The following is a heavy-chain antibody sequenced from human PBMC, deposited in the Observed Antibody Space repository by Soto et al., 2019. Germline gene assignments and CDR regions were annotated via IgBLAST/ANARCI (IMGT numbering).Heavy chain of an antibody. D-gene: IGHD2-2*01. J-gene: IGHJ5*02. CDR2: IYYSGST. CDR3: ARHWGTGYCSSTSCLGFDP. V-gene: IGHV4-59*08. CDR1: GGSISSYY. Sequence: SETLSLTCTVSGGSISSYYWSWIRQPPGKGLEWIGYIYYSGSTNYNPSLKSRVTISVDTSKNQFSLKLSSVTAADTAVYYCARHWGTGYCSSTSCLGFDPWGQGTLVTVSS.